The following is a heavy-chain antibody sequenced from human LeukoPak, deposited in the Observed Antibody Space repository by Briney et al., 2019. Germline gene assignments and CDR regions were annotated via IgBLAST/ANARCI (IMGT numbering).Heavy chain of an antibody. D-gene: IGHD2-2*02. CDR3: ARGTRYCTNTSCYKTAMDV. V-gene: IGHV4-30-4*01. CDR2: IYYSGST. J-gene: IGHJ6*02. CDR1: GGSISSDDYY. Sequence: SETLSLTCTVSGGSISSDDYYWGWIRQPPEKGLEWIGYIYYSGSTYYNASLRSRITISVDTSKNQFSLKLSSVTAADTAVYFCARGTRYCTNTSCYKTAMDVWGQGTTVTVSS.